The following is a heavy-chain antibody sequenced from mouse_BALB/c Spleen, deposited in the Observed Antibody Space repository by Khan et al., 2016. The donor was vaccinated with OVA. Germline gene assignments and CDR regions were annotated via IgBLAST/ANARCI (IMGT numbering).Heavy chain of an antibody. D-gene: IGHD3-3*01. J-gene: IGHJ3*02. V-gene: IGHV1-77*01. CDR1: GYTFTDYI. Sequence: QVQLKQSVPELVNPGASLKLSCKASGYTFTDYIIGWVKQSTRQGLEWIGDIFPGSGTPYYNEKFKDKATLTADKSSNTAYMQLSSLTSEDAAVYFCAREGCSILASWGQGTMVTVSA. CDR2: IFPGSGTP. CDR3: AREGCSILAS.